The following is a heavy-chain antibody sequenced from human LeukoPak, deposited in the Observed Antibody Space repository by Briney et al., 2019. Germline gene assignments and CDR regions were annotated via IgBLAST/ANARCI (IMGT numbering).Heavy chain of an antibody. D-gene: IGHD3-22*01. CDR1: GFTFSSYS. CDR3: ARTYYYDSSGYYFPDHFDY. J-gene: IGHJ4*02. V-gene: IGHV3-21*01. CDR2: ISSSSSYI. Sequence: GGSLRLSCAASGFTFSSYSMNWVRQAPGKGLEWVSSISSSSSYIYYADSVKGRFTISRDNAKNSLYLQMNSLRAEDTAVYYCARTYYYDSSGYYFPDHFDYWGQGTLVTVSP.